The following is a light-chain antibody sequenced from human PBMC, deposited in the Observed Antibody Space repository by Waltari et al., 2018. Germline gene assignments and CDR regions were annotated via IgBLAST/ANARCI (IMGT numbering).Light chain of an antibody. CDR2: DAP. J-gene: IGKJ4*01. CDR3: QQFISYPRT. Sequence: IQLTQSPSSLSASLGDRVTITCRASQGFNTALAWYQQKPGKAPNPLIYDAPNLESGVPARFSGSGSGTDFSLTISSLQPEDFATYYCQQFISYPRTFGGGTKVEIK. CDR1: QGFNTA. V-gene: IGKV1-13*02.